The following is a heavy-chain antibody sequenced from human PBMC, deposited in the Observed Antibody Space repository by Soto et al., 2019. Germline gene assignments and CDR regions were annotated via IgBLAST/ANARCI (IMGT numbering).Heavy chain of an antibody. D-gene: IGHD2-15*01. Sequence: SETLSLTCTVSGGSINYYYWSWIRQPPGKGLEWIGCMYYSGSTNYNPSLKSRVTMSVDTSKNHFSLKLSSVTAADTAVYYCAKGVVVAATYFQHWGQGTLVTVSS. CDR2: MYYSGST. J-gene: IGHJ1*01. CDR3: AKGVVVAATYFQH. CDR1: GGSINYYY. V-gene: IGHV4-59*08.